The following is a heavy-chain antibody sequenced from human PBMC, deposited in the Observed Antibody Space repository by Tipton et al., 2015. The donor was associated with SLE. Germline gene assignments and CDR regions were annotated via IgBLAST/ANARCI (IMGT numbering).Heavy chain of an antibody. D-gene: IGHD5-18*01. J-gene: IGHJ4*02. CDR3: ARVDTAMVAYDY. CDR2: IYYSGST. V-gene: IGHV4-39*07. Sequence: PGLVKPSETLSLTCTVSGGSVGSRPYYWGWIRQPPGKGLEWIGNIYYSGSTYYNPSLKSRLTLSVDKSKNQFSLRLSSVSAADTAVYYCARVDTAMVAYDYWGQGTLVTVSS. CDR1: GGSVGSRPYY.